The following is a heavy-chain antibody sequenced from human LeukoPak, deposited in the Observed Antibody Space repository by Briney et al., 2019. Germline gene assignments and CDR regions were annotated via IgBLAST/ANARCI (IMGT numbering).Heavy chain of an antibody. CDR3: ARDRRDFWGGYSKPLDY. D-gene: IGHD3-3*01. CDR1: GGSISSSSYY. J-gene: IGHJ4*02. CDR2: IYYSGST. Sequence: SESLSLTCTVSGGSISSSSYYWGWARHPPGKGLEWIGSIYYSGSTYYNPSLKSRFPISGDTAKNQFSLKLSSVTDAGTAVYYCARDRRDFWGGYSKPLDYWGQGTLVTVSS. V-gene: IGHV4-39*07.